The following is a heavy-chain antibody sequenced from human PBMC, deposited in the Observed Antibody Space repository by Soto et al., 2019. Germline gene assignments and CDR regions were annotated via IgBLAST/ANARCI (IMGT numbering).Heavy chain of an antibody. J-gene: IGHJ6*02. CDR2: IYYSGST. CDR1: GGSISSSSYY. CDR3: ARHRGSRLYYYYGMDV. V-gene: IGHV4-39*01. Sequence: QLQLQESGPGLVKPSETLSLTCTVSGGSISSSSYYWGWIRQPPGKGLEWIGSIYYSGSTYYNPSLKSRVTISVDTSKNQFSLKLSSVTAADTAVYYCARHRGSRLYYYYGMDVWGQGTTVTVSS.